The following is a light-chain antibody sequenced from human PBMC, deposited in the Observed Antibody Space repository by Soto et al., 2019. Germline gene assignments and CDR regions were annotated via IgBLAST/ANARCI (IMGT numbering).Light chain of an antibody. V-gene: IGLV2-8*01. CDR3: SSYVGSDVFV. J-gene: IGLJ1*01. Sequence: QSALTQPASVSGSPGQSITISCTGTSSDVGNYNYVSWYQQHPGKAPKLMIYEVTKRPSGVPDRFSGSKSGNTAFLTVSGLQPGDEADYYCSSYVGSDVFVFGTGTKLTVL. CDR2: EVT. CDR1: SSDVGNYNY.